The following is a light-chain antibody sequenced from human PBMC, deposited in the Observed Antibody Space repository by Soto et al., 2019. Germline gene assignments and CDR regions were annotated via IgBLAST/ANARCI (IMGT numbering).Light chain of an antibody. V-gene: IGLV2-14*03. CDR3: NSFTTSSTYV. Sequence: QSALTQPASVSGSPGQSISISCTGTTSDVGRYNYVSWYQQHPGKAPKLMIYDVSYRPSWVSNRFSGSKPGITASLTISGLQAEDEADYYCNSFTTSSTYVFGTGTKVTVL. J-gene: IGLJ1*01. CDR1: TSDVGRYNY. CDR2: DVS.